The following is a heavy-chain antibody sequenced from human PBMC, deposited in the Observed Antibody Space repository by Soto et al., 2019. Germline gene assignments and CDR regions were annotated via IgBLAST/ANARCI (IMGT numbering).Heavy chain of an antibody. CDR1: GDSISNSRW. Sequence: QVQLQESGPGLVKPSGTLSLTCAVSGDSISNSRWWTWVRQPPGKGLEWIGDIFHSGDTNYNPSLKSRFIISVDKSQNQFSLKVSSVTAANTAVYYCAYSTGWYRHDVWGQGTLVTVSS. CDR2: IFHSGDT. D-gene: IGHD6-19*01. CDR3: AYSTGWYRHDV. V-gene: IGHV4-4*02. J-gene: IGHJ3*01.